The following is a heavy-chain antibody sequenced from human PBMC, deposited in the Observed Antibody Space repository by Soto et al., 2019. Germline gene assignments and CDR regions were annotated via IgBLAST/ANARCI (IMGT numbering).Heavy chain of an antibody. CDR1: GGSISSGGYY. CDR2: IYYSGST. CDR3: ARGGPVDYYFDY. V-gene: IGHV4-31*03. J-gene: IGHJ4*02. Sequence: TLSLTCTVSGGSISSGGYYWSWIRQHPGKGLEWIGYIYYSGSTYYNPSLKSRVTISVDTSKNQFSLKLSSVTAADTAVYYCARGGPVDYYFDYWGQGTLVTVSS.